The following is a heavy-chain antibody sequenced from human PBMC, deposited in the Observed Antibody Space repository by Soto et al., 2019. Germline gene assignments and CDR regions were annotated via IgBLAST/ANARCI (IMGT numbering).Heavy chain of an antibody. CDR2: IYWDDDK. V-gene: IGHV2-5*02. CDR1: GLSLSTSGVG. J-gene: IGHJ4*02. D-gene: IGHD1-1*01. CDR3: AHRLGGFAWNDGYFDY. Sequence: QITLKESGPTLVKPIQTLTLTCTLSGLSLSTSGVGVGWIRQPPGKALEWLAVIYWDDDKRYSPSLRTRLSIIRDTSKNVVVLTMTNMDPVDTATYYCAHRLGGFAWNDGYFDYWGQGTLVTVSS.